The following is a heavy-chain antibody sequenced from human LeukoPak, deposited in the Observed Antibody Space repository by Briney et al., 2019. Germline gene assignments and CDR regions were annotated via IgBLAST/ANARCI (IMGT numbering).Heavy chain of an antibody. CDR1: GGSISSYY. V-gene: IGHV4-34*01. J-gene: IGHJ4*02. CDR2: INYSGST. CDR3: ARGLITYYYGSGSYPDY. Sequence: SETLSLTCTVSGGSISSYYWSWLRQPPGKGLEWFGEINYSGSTNYHPSLKSRVTISVDTSKNQFSLKLSSVAAADTAVYYCARGLITYYYGSGSYPDYWGQGTLVTVSS. D-gene: IGHD3-10*01.